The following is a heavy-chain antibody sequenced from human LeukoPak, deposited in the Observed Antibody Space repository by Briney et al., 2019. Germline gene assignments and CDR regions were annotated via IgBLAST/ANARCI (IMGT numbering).Heavy chain of an antibody. Sequence: VASVKVSCKASGYTFTGYYIHWVRQAPGQGLEWMGWINPNSGGTNYAQKFQGRVTMTRDTSISTAYMELSGLRSDDTAVYYCASDVGAPRNYFDYWGQGTLITVSS. V-gene: IGHV1-2*02. D-gene: IGHD1-26*01. J-gene: IGHJ4*02. CDR2: INPNSGGT. CDR3: ASDVGAPRNYFDY. CDR1: GYTFTGYY.